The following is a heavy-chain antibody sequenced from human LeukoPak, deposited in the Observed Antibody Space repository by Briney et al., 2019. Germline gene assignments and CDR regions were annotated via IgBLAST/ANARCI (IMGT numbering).Heavy chain of an antibody. CDR2: IYYSGST. V-gene: IGHV4-59*11. CDR1: GGSISSHY. Sequence: KPSETLSLTCTVSGGSISSHYWSWIRQPPGKGLEWIGYIYYSGSTNYNPSLKSRVTISVDTSKNQFSLKLSSVTAADTAVYYCARDREGYYYYMDVWGKGTTVTVSS. J-gene: IGHJ6*03. CDR3: ARDREGYYYYMDV.